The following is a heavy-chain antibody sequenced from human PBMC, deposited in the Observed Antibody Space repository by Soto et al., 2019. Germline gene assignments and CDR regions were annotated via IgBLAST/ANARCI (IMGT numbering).Heavy chain of an antibody. J-gene: IGHJ5*02. D-gene: IGHD3-22*01. CDR2: IYYSGST. V-gene: IGHV4-59*01. CDR1: GCPISSYY. CDR3: ARDQRIYYPGWFDP. Sequence: SETLSLTCTVSGCPISSYYWSWIRQPPGKGLEWIGYIYYSGSTNYNPSLKSRITITVDTSKNQFSLKLSSVTAADTAVYYCARDQRIYYPGWFDPWGQGTLVTVSS.